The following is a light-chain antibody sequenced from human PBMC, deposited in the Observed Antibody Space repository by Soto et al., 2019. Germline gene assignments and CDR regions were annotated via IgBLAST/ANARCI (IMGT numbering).Light chain of an antibody. V-gene: IGKV3-11*01. J-gene: IGKJ4*01. Sequence: EIVLTQSPATLSLSPGERDTLSCRASQSVRGYLALYQQKPGQAPRFLLYDSGNRATGIPARFSGSGSGSGSGSGADFTLAIRSLEPEDSAVYYVQQRSNWPLSFGGGTKVEIK. CDR3: QQRSNWPLS. CDR2: DSG. CDR1: QSVRGY.